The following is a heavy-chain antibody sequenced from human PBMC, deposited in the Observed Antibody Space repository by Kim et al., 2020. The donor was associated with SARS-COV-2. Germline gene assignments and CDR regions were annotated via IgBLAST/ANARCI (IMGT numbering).Heavy chain of an antibody. CDR2: INHSGST. V-gene: IGHV4-34*01. D-gene: IGHD3-10*01. Sequence: SETLSLTCAVYGGSFSGYYWSWIRQPPGKGLEWIGEINHSGSTNYNPSLKSRVTISVDTSKNQCSLKRSSVTAADTAVYYGARALLWFGESNSSYYGMDV. CDR1: GGSFSGYY. CDR3: ARALLWFGESNSSYYGMDV. J-gene: IGHJ6*01.